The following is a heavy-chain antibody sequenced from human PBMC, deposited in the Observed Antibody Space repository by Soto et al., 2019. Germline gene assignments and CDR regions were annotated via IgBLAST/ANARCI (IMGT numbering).Heavy chain of an antibody. V-gene: IGHV4-31*03. CDR1: GGSISSGGYY. Sequence: SETLSLTCTVSGGSISSGGYYWSWIRQHPGKGLEWIGYIYYSGSTYYNPSLKSRVTISVDTSKNQFSLKLSSVTAADTAVYYCARVQLLQGYYDIFSGTGQPPNSSDPSCPAPLVTLFS. D-gene: IGHD3-9*01. CDR3: ARVQLLQGYYDIFSGTGQPPNSSDP. CDR2: IYYSGST. J-gene: IGHJ5*02.